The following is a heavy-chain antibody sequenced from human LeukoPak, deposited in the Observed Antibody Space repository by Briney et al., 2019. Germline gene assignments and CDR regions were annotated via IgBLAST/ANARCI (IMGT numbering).Heavy chain of an antibody. J-gene: IGHJ5*02. D-gene: IGHD3-10*01. Sequence: SETLSLTCAVYGGSFSGYYWSWIRQPPGKGLEWIGEINHSGSTNYNPSLKSRVTISVDTSKNQFSLKLSSVTAADTAVYYCATLPMVRGENWFNPWGQGTLVTVSS. V-gene: IGHV4-34*01. CDR2: INHSGST. CDR1: GGSFSGYY. CDR3: ATLPMVRGENWFNP.